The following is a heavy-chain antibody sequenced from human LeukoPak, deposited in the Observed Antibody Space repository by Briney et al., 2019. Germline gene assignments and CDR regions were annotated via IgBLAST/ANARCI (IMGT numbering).Heavy chain of an antibody. J-gene: IGHJ4*02. D-gene: IGHD6-19*01. CDR2: IRGSDGST. Sequence: GGSLRLSCAASGFTFSNYAMTWVRQAPGKGLEWVSIIRGSDGSTYYADSVKGRFTTSRDNPKNTLYLEMNNLRAEDTALYYCAKARYTAGWYTFDYWGQGTQVTVSS. CDR1: GFTFSNYA. V-gene: IGHV3-23*01. CDR3: AKARYTAGWYTFDY.